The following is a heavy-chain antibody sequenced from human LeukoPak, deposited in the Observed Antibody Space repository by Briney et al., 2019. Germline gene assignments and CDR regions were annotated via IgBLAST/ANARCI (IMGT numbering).Heavy chain of an antibody. V-gene: IGHV3-48*01. CDR1: GFTFNTYS. D-gene: IGHD1-1*01. CDR2: INAATDGI. CDR3: ARDLSDNYTIDY. J-gene: IGHJ4*02. Sequence: GGSLRLSCATSGFTFNTYSMNWVRQAPGKGLEWLAYINAATDGIFYADSVKGRFTISRDNAKNSVYLQINSLRAEDTALYYCARDLSDNYTIDYWGQGTLVTVSS.